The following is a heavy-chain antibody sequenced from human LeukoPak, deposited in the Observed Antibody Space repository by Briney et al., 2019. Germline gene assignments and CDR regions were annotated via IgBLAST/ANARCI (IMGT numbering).Heavy chain of an antibody. V-gene: IGHV1-46*01. CDR2: INPSGGST. CDR3: ARELGYNWNYVNEDY. D-gene: IGHD1-7*01. J-gene: IGHJ4*02. CDR1: GYTFTSYY. Sequence: ASVKVSCKASGYTFTSYYMHWVRQAPGQGLEWMGIINPSGGSTSYAQKSQGRVTMTRDTSTSTVYMELSSLRSEDTAVYYCARELGYNWNYVNEDYWGQGTLVTVSS.